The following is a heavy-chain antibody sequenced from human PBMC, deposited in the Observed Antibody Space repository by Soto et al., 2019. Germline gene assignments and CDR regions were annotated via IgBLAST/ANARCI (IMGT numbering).Heavy chain of an antibody. J-gene: IGHJ5*02. CDR2: ISSSSSYI. CDR3: AREAVARRIDFNRLAP. D-gene: IGHD6-19*01. CDR1: GLTFSSYS. Sequence: EVQLVESGGGLVKPGGSLRLSCAASGLTFSSYSMNWVRQAPGKGLEWVSSISSSSSYIYYADSVKGRFTISRDNAKNSLYLQMNRLRAEDPAVYYCAREAVARRIDFNRLAPWGQGTLVPVSS. V-gene: IGHV3-21*01.